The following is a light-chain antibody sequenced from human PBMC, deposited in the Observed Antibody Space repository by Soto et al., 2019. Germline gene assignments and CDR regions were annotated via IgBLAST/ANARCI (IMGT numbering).Light chain of an antibody. J-gene: IGKJ1*01. CDR3: HQYGFSPKT. V-gene: IGKV3-20*01. Sequence: EIVLTQSPGTLSLSPGETATLSCRASQSISSTYLAWFQQKPGQAPRLLIHGASTRATGIPDRFSGSGSGTDVTLTISRLEPEDFALYYCHQYGFSPKTFGQGTKVEI. CDR1: QSISSTY. CDR2: GAS.